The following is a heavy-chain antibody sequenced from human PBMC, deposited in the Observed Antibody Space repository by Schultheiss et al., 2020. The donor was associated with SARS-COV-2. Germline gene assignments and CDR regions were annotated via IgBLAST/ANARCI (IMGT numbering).Heavy chain of an antibody. CDR2: ISWNSGSI. D-gene: IGHD4-17*01. CDR3: ARDDSTVNLLFDY. CDR1: GFTFDDYA. J-gene: IGHJ4*02. V-gene: IGHV3-9*01. Sequence: SLRLSCAASGFTFDDYAMHWVRQAPGKGLEWVSGISWNSGSIGYADSVKGRFTISRDNAKNSLYLQMNSLRAEDTAVYYCARDDSTVNLLFDYWGQGTLVTVSS.